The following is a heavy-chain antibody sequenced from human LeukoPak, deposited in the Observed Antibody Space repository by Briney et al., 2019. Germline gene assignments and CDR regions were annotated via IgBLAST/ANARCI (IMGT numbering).Heavy chain of an antibody. Sequence: SVPLSLTCPASGGSITSYYWSWIRQAPGKGREWIGYIYYSGSTNYNPSLKSRVTISADRSKNQFSLKLSSVTAADTAVYYCAREGYFYGMDVWGQGTTVTVSS. D-gene: IGHD2/OR15-2a*01. J-gene: IGHJ6*02. CDR1: GGSITSYY. CDR3: AREGYFYGMDV. CDR2: IYYSGST. V-gene: IGHV4-59*12.